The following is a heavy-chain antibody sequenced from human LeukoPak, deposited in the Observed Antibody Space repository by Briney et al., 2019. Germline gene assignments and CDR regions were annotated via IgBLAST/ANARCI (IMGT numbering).Heavy chain of an antibody. CDR3: ARGRGGTVVRGYLDY. V-gene: IGHV1-8*01. Sequence: GASVKVSYRASRYTFTNYDIMWVRQAAGQGREWMGWMNSNSGNTGYAQKFQGRVTMTRDTSINTAYMELNSLTSEDTAVYYCARGRGGTVVRGYLDYWGQGTLVTVSS. J-gene: IGHJ4*02. CDR1: RYTFTNYD. CDR2: MNSNSGNT. D-gene: IGHD3-10*01.